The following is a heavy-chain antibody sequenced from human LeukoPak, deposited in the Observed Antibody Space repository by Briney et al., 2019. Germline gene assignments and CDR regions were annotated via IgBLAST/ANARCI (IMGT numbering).Heavy chain of an antibody. V-gene: IGHV3-23*01. J-gene: IGHJ4*02. CDR2: IVGSGVTT. CDR1: GVPFSTYV. CDR3: AKEGYSSGWLDN. Sequence: GGSLRLSCVASGVPFSTYVMTWVRQAPGKGLEWVSAIVGSGVTTYYRDSVKGRFTIARDNSKNTLYLHMNDLRAEDTAVYYCAKEGYSSGWLDNWGQGTLVTVSS. D-gene: IGHD6-19*01.